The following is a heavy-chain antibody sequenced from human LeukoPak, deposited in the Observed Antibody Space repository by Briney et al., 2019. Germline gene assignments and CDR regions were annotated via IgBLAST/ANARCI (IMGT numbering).Heavy chain of an antibody. J-gene: IGHJ4*02. V-gene: IGHV3-7*03. Sequence: GGSLRRSCAAAGFTFSSYRMSWVRQSRGKGLECVANIKQGGSVKYYVDSVKGRFALPRDNAKNSLYLQMNNLRAEDTAVYYCARGFDWLRYSYFDYWGQGTLVTVSS. CDR1: GFTFSSYR. CDR3: ARGFDWLRYSYFDY. CDR2: IKQGGSVK. D-gene: IGHD3-9*01.